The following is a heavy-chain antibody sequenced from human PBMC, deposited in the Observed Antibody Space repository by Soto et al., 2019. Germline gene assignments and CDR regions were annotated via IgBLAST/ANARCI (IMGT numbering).Heavy chain of an antibody. V-gene: IGHV1-69*05. CDR2: IIAIIGRT. D-gene: IGHD2-15*01. CDR3: AMSVCRYGSPPPD. CDR1: GGTFSSYG. Sequence: QVQLVQSGAEVKKPGSSVKVSCKASGGTFSSYGISWVRQAPGQGLEWMGGIIAIIGRTNYAQKFQGRVTITPDESTSTAYMEPRSLRAEDTAVYYCAMSVCRYGSPPPDWGQGTLVTVSS. J-gene: IGHJ4*02.